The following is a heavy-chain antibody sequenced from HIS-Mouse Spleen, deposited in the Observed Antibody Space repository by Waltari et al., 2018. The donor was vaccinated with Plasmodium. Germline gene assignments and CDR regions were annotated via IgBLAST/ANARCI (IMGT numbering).Heavy chain of an antibody. D-gene: IGHD3-9*01. J-gene: IGHJ2*01. CDR3: AREDILTGYYNDYWYFDL. V-gene: IGHV3-21*01. CDR2: ISSSSSYI. CDR1: YS. Sequence: YSMNWVRQAPGKGLEWVSSISSSSSYIYYADSVKGRFTISRDNAKNSLYLQMNSLRAEDTAVYYCAREDILTGYYNDYWYFDLWGRGTLVTVSS.